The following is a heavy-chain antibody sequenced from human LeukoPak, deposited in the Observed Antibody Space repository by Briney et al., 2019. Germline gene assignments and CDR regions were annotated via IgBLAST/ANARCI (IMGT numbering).Heavy chain of an antibody. CDR2: ISYDGSNK. V-gene: IGHV3-30*18. CDR3: AKGFLGGNLGMDV. D-gene: IGHD3-3*01. Sequence: GRSLRLSCAASGFTFSSYGMHWVRQAPGKGLEWVAVISYDGSNKYYADSVKGRFTISRDNSKNTLYLQMNSLRAEDTAVYYCAKGFLGGNLGMDVWGKGTTVTVSS. J-gene: IGHJ6*04. CDR1: GFTFSSYG.